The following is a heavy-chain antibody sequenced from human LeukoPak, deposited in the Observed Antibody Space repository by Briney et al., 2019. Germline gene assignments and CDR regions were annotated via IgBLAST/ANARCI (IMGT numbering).Heavy chain of an antibody. Sequence: SETLSLTCTVSGGSISSYYWSWIRQPPGKGLEWIGCIYYSGSTNYNPSLKSRVTISVDTSKNQFSLKLSSVTAADTAVYYCARQGYSGSFPIDYWGQGTLVTVSS. J-gene: IGHJ4*02. V-gene: IGHV4-59*08. D-gene: IGHD1-26*01. CDR1: GGSISSYY. CDR2: IYYSGST. CDR3: ARQGYSGSFPIDY.